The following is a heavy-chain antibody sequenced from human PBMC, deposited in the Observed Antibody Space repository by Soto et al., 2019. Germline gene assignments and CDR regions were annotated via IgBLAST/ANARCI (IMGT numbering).Heavy chain of an antibody. CDR3: VREGRSSTSCNTGCAFDI. Sequence: GGSLSIACAASGFTSCDYYMSWIRQAPGKGLEWVSYISRSGNTMYYGDYVKGRFTISRDNAENSVFLQMISLRAEDTAVYYCVREGRSSTSCNTGCAFDIWGQGTMVNVSS. D-gene: IGHD2-2*02. CDR1: GFTSCDYY. V-gene: IGHV3-11*01. J-gene: IGHJ3*02. CDR2: ISRSGNTM.